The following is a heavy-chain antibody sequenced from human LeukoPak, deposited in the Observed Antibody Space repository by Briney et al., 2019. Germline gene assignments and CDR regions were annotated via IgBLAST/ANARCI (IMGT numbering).Heavy chain of an antibody. CDR3: ARGGYYYDSSGYYRFDY. J-gene: IGHJ4*02. Sequence: SETLSLTCTVSGGSISSYYWSWIRQPAGKGLEWIGRIYTSGSTNYNPSLKSRVTMSVDTSKNQFSLKLSSVTAADTAVYYCARGGYYYDSSGYYRFDYWGQGTLVTVSS. D-gene: IGHD3-22*01. CDR1: GGSISSYY. CDR2: IYTSGST. V-gene: IGHV4-4*07.